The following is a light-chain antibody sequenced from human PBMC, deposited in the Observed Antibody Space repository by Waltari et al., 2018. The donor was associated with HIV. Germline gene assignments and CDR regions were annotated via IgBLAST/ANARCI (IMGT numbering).Light chain of an antibody. CDR1: RSDIRHYQF. CDR2: DVT. V-gene: IGLV2-14*01. CDR3: SSYTTNYTVM. Sequence: AVTQPASVSAPPGQSTTISCTGDRSDIRHYQFVSWFQHHPTQPPKLIIFDVTYRPSGVSDRFSGSKSGNTASLTISGLRAEDEADYYCSSYTTNYTVMFGGGTELTVL. J-gene: IGLJ3*02.